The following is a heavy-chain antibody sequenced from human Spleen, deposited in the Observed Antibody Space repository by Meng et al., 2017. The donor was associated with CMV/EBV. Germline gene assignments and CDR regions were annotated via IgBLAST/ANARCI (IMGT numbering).Heavy chain of an antibody. D-gene: IGHD1-14*01. CDR1: GFTFSSYA. V-gene: IGHV3-23*01. CDR3: ARDSQPGDGMDV. Sequence: GESLKISCAASGFTFSSYAMSWVRQAPGKGLEWVSAISGSGGSTYYADSVKGRFTISRDNSKNTLYLQMNSLRAEDTAVYYCARDSQPGDGMDVWGQGTTVTVSS. J-gene: IGHJ6*02. CDR2: ISGSGGST.